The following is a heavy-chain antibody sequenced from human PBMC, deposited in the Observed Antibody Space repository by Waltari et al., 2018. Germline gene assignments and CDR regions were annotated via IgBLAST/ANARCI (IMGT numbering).Heavy chain of an antibody. J-gene: IGHJ5*02. V-gene: IGHV4-34*01. Sequence: QVQLQQWGAGLLKPSETLSLTCAVYGGSFSGYYWSWIRQPPGKGLAWIGEINHSGSTNYNPSLKSRVTISVDTSKNQFSLKLSSVTAADTAVYYCARKYCSSTSCLSGWFDPWGQGTLVTVSS. D-gene: IGHD2-2*01. CDR3: ARKYCSSTSCLSGWFDP. CDR1: GGSFSGYY. CDR2: INHSGST.